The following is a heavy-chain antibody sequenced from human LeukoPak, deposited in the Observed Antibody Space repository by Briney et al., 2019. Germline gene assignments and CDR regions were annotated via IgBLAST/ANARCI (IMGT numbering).Heavy chain of an antibody. CDR3: AKLLFGQDSSGFTSEF. Sequence: PGRSLRLSCAASGFTFSSYAMHWVRQAPGKGLEWVAVISYDGSNKYYADSVKGRFTISRDNSKNTLYLQMNSLRAEDTAVYYCAKLLFGQDSSGFTSEFRGQGTLVTVSS. V-gene: IGHV3-30-3*02. J-gene: IGHJ4*02. CDR1: GFTFSSYA. CDR2: ISYDGSNK. D-gene: IGHD3-22*01.